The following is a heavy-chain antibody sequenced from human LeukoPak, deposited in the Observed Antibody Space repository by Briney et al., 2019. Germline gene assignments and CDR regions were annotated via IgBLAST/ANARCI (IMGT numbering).Heavy chain of an antibody. CDR3: ARDEQYQLMILDF. J-gene: IGHJ4*02. CDR1: GYTFTDYG. D-gene: IGHD1/OR15-1a*01. Sequence: ASVKVSCKASGYTFTDYGFTWVRPAPGQGLEWMGWISALNGNANYAHKFRGRVTLTRDTSTGTAYMELRSLKSDDTAVYYCARDEQYQLMILDFWGQGTLITVSS. V-gene: IGHV1-18*01. CDR2: ISALNGNA.